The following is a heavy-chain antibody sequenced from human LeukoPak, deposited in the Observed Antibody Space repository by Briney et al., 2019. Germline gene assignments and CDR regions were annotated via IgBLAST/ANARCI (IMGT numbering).Heavy chain of an antibody. CDR1: GFTVSSNY. D-gene: IGHD2-2*01. CDR3: ARDCSSTSCRGGFDP. Sequence: PGGSLRLSCAASGFTVSSNYMSWVRQAPGKGLEWVSVIYSGGSTYYADSVEGRFTISRDNSKNTLYLQMNSLRAEDTAVYYCARDCSSTSCRGGFDPWGQGTLVTVSS. CDR2: IYSGGST. J-gene: IGHJ5*02. V-gene: IGHV3-66*02.